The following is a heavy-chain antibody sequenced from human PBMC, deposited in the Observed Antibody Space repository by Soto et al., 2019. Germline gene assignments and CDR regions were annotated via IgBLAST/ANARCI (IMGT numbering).Heavy chain of an antibody. CDR2: IYWDDDK. Sequence: QITLKESGPTLVKPTQTLTLTCTFSGFSLSTSGVGVGWIRQPPGKALEWLALIYWDDDKRYSPSLRSRLTINKDTSKNQLVLTMTNMDPLDTATYYCIQSRCGGDCLQSYASHYYYGMDVWGQATTVTVSS. CDR3: IQSRCGGDCLQSYASHYYYGMDV. J-gene: IGHJ6*02. CDR1: GFSLSTSGVG. V-gene: IGHV2-5*02. D-gene: IGHD2-21*02.